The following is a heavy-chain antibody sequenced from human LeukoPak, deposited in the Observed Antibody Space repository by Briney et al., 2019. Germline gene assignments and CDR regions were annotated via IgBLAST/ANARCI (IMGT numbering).Heavy chain of an antibody. D-gene: IGHD6-6*01. J-gene: IGHJ4*02. CDR1: GFTVSSNH. V-gene: IGHV3-66*01. CDR2: IYTGGTT. Sequence: GGSLRLSCAASGFTVSSNHMNWVRQAPGKGLEWVSIIYTGGTTHYADSLKDRFTISRDDSINTLYLQMNSLRAEDTAVYYCARDSSSYYFDYWGQGTLVTVSS. CDR3: ARDSSSYYFDY.